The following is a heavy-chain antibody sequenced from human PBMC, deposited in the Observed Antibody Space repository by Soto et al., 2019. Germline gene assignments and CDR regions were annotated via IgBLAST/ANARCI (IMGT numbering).Heavy chain of an antibody. J-gene: IGHJ4*02. Sequence: GGSLRLSCEASGFTVSDNYMTWVRQAPGKGLEWVSLIYSDVYSAGTTYYADSVKGRFTIFRDNSKNTLYLQMDSLRAEDTAVYYCALLHSSSGDYWGQGTLVTVSS. CDR1: GFTVSDNY. CDR3: ALLHSSSGDY. CDR2: IYSDVYSAGTT. V-gene: IGHV3-53*01. D-gene: IGHD6-6*01.